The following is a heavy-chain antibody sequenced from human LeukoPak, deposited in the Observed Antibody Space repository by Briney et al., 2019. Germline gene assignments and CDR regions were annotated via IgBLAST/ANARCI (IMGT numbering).Heavy chain of an antibody. J-gene: IGHJ4*02. V-gene: IGHV4-39*01. CDR2: VYYSGST. D-gene: IGHD3-3*01. CDR1: GGSISSSTYY. CDR3: ARHIYDFWSGYFQPRHFDY. Sequence: SKTLSLTCTVSGGSISSSTYYWGWIRQPPGKGLDWIGSVYYSGSTYYNPSLKSRVTMSVDTSKNHFSLKLTSVTAADTAVYYCARHIYDFWSGYFQPRHFDYWGQGTLVTVSS.